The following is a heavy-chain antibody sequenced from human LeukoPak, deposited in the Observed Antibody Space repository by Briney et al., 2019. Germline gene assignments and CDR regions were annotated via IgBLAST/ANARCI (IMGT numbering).Heavy chain of an antibody. CDR1: GYTFTSYY. D-gene: IGHD6-19*01. CDR3: ASPGYSSGWRGYYYYGMDV. Sequence: GASVKVSCKASGYTFTSYYMHWVRQAPGQGLEWMGLINPSGGSTSYAQKFQGRVTMTRDTSTSTVYMELSSLRSEDTAVYYCASPGYSSGWRGYYYYGMDVWGQGTTVTVSS. J-gene: IGHJ6*02. CDR2: INPSGGST. V-gene: IGHV1-46*01.